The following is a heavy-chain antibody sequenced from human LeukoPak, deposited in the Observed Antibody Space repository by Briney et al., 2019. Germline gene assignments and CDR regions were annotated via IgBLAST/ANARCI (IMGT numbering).Heavy chain of an antibody. CDR1: GGSISSGSYY. D-gene: IGHD3-22*01. J-gene: IGHJ6*02. V-gene: IGHV4-61*02. CDR3: ARAYYDSSGYYDYYYYGMDV. CDR2: IYTSGST. Sequence: SETLSLTCTVAGGSISSGSYYWSWIRQPAGKGLEWIGRIYTSGSTNYNPSLKSRVTISVDTSKNQFSLKLSSVTAADTAVYYCARAYYDSSGYYDYYYYGMDVWGQGTTVTVSS.